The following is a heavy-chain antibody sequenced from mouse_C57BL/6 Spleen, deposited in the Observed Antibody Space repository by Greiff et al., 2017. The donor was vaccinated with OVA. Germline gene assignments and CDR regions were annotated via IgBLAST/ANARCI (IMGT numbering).Heavy chain of an antibody. CDR1: GFTFSDAW. CDR3: TFYCVFVVWYYFDY. D-gene: IGHD2-1*01. V-gene: IGHV6-6*01. Sequence: EVQGVESGGGLVQPGGSMKLSCAASGFTFSDAWMDWVRQSPEKGLEWVAEIRNKANNHATYYAASVNGSFTISRDDSKSSVYLLINSLSADDTCIYYCTFYCVFVVWYYFDYWGQGTTLTVSS. J-gene: IGHJ2*01. CDR2: IRNKANNHAT.